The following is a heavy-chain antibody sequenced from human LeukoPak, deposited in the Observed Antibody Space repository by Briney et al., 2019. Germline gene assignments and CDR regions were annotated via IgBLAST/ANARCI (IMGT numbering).Heavy chain of an antibody. J-gene: IGHJ3*02. CDR3: AKESGYRSGGRCYPGAFDI. CDR1: GFTFSSYA. Sequence: PGGSLRLSCAASGFTFSSYAMSWVRQAPGKGLEWVSLISASGGSTYYADSVKGRFTISRDNSKNTLYLQMNSLRAEDTAVYYCAKESGYRSGGRCYPGAFDIWGQGTMVTVSS. D-gene: IGHD2-15*01. CDR2: ISASGGST. V-gene: IGHV3-23*01.